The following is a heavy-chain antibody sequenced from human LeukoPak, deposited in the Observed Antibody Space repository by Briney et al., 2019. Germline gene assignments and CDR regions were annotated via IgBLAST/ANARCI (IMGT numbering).Heavy chain of an antibody. CDR3: ASPLGGELYGRNYYYGMDV. D-gene: IGHD3-16*01. CDR2: INPSGGST. J-gene: IGHJ6*02. Sequence: ASVKVSCKASGYTFTSYYMHWVRQAPGQGLEWMGIINPSGGSTSYAQKFQGRVTMTRDTSTSTVYMELSSLRSEDTAVYYCASPLGGELYGRNYYYGMDVWGQGTTVTVSS. CDR1: GYTFTSYY. V-gene: IGHV1-46*01.